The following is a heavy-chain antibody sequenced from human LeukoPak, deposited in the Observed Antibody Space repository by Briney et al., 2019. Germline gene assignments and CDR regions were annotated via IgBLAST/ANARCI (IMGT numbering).Heavy chain of an antibody. CDR3: ARGDDYDSSGYYYPYAFDI. D-gene: IGHD3-22*01. CDR1: GFTFSSYG. CDR2: ISSSSSYI. J-gene: IGHJ3*02. Sequence: NPGGSLRLSCAASGFTFSSYGMHWVRQAPGKGLEWVSSISSSSSYIYYADSVKGRFTISRDNAKNSLYLQMNSLRAEDTAVYYCARGDDYDSSGYYYPYAFDIWGQGTMVTVSS. V-gene: IGHV3-21*01.